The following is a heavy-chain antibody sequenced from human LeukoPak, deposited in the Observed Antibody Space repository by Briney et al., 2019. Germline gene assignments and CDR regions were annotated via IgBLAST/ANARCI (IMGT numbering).Heavy chain of an antibody. D-gene: IGHD2-2*01. CDR2: MNPNSGNT. J-gene: IGHJ6*02. CDR1: GYTFTSYD. V-gene: IGHV1-8*01. Sequence: GASVKVSCKASGYTFTSYDINWVRQATGQGLEWMGWMNPNSGNTGYAQKFQGRVTMTRNTSISTAYMELSSLRSEDTAVYYCASTHTRYCSSTSCYSPKYYYGMDVWGQGTTVTASS. CDR3: ASTHTRYCSSTSCYSPKYYYGMDV.